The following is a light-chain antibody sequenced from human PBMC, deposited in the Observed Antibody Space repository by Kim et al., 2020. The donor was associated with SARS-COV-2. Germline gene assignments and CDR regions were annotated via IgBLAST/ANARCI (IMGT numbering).Light chain of an antibody. CDR1: SSNIGNNT. Sequence: GQRVTISCSGSSSNIGNNTVSWFHQLPGTAPKLLIYTDNQRPSGVPDRFSGSKSGTSASLAISGLQSEDEADYYCAACDASLKGWVFGGGTKLTVL. CDR3: AACDASLKGWV. J-gene: IGLJ3*02. V-gene: IGLV1-44*01. CDR2: TDN.